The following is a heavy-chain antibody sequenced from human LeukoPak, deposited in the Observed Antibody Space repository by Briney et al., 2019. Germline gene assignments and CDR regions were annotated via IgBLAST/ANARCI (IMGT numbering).Heavy chain of an antibody. D-gene: IGHD4-23*01. Sequence: ASVKVSCKASGYTFTCYDINWVRQATGQGLEWMGWMNPNSGNTGYAQKFQGRVTMTRNTSISTAYMELSSLRSEDTAVYYCARGAYGGNYYYYYMDVWGKGTTVTISS. V-gene: IGHV1-8*01. CDR3: ARGAYGGNYYYYYMDV. J-gene: IGHJ6*03. CDR1: GYTFTCYD. CDR2: MNPNSGNT.